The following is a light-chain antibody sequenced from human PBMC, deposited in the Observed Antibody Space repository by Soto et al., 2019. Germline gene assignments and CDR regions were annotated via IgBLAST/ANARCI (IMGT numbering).Light chain of an antibody. CDR1: QSVSSH. CDR3: QQRSDRLPIP. CDR2: DAS. Sequence: VVTQSEGALALPPWYAGTLFCRTSQSVSSHLAWYQQKPGQAPRLLIYDASKRPTGIPARFSGSGSGTDFTLTISSLEPEDSAVYYCQQRSDRLPIPFGQGTRLEIK. V-gene: IGKV3-11*01. J-gene: IGKJ5*01.